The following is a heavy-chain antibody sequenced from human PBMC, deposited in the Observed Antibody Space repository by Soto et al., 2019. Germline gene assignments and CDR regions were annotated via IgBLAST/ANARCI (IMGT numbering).Heavy chain of an antibody. Sequence: ASVKVSCKASSYTFTRSGISWVRQAPGQGPEWMGWNSSYNGDTNYAQTFQGRVTMTTDTSTSTAYMELRSLRSDDTAVYYCAREGVAPYYYYGMDVWGQGTPVTVSS. V-gene: IGHV1-18*01. CDR2: NSSYNGDT. D-gene: IGHD5-12*01. CDR3: AREGVAPYYYYGMDV. CDR1: SYTFTRSG. J-gene: IGHJ6*02.